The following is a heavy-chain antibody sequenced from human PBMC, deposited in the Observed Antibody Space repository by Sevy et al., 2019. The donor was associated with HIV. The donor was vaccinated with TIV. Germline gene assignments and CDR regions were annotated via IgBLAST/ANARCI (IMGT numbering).Heavy chain of an antibody. V-gene: IGHV1-24*01. CDR1: GKTLTQLA. CDR3: ATTKDYYDSSGSPFDY. D-gene: IGHD3-22*01. J-gene: IGHJ4*02. Sequence: ASVKVSCKVSGKTLTQLAMHWVRQAPGKGLEWMGTFDPEDDERIYAQKFQGRVTMTKDRSTDTAYMELRILRSDDTAGYYCATTKDYYDSSGSPFDYWGQGTLVTVSS. CDR2: FDPEDDER.